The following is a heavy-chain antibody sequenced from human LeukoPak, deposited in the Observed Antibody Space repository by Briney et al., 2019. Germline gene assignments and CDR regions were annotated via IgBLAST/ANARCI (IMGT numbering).Heavy chain of an antibody. CDR1: GYTFTGYY. J-gene: IGHJ5*02. CDR2: INPNSGGT. V-gene: IGHV1-2*02. D-gene: IGHD2-15*01. Sequence: ASVKVSCKASGYTFTGYYMHWVRQAPGQGLEWMGWINPNSGGTNYARKFQGRVTMTRDTSISTAYMELSRLRSDDTAVYYCARGCSGGSCWVWFDPWGQGTLVTVSS. CDR3: ARGCSGGSCWVWFDP.